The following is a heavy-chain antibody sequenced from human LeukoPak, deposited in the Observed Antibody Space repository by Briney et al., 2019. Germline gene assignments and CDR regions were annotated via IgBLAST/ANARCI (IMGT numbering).Heavy chain of an antibody. V-gene: IGHV3-33*08. CDR3: ARDIRYSSSWYEVSFDI. CDR1: GVIVCNNY. CDR2: IWYDGSNK. Sequence: GGSLRVSCAASGVIVCNNYMNWVRQAPGEGVGGGAVIWYDGSNKYYADSVKARFTISRDNSKNTLYLQMHSLRAEDTAVYYCARDIRYSSSWYEVSFDIWGQGTMVTVSS. J-gene: IGHJ3*02. D-gene: IGHD6-13*01.